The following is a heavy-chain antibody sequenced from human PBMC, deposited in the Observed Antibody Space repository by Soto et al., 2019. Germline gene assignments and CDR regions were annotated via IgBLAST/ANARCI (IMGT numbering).Heavy chain of an antibody. Sequence: QITLKESGTTLVKPTQTLTLTCIFSGFSFSADGVGVGWIRQPPGKALEWLALIYWDDDTRYSPSLKSRLTITKDTTKNQVVLTMTNMDPVDTATYYCAHAYGGTSWPNDAFDVWGQGTVVTVSS. J-gene: IGHJ3*01. D-gene: IGHD2-2*01. V-gene: IGHV2-5*02. CDR3: AHAYGGTSWPNDAFDV. CDR1: GFSFSADGVG. CDR2: IYWDDDT.